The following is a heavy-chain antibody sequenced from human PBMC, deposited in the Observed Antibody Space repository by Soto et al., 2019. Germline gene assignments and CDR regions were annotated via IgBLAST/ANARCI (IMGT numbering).Heavy chain of an antibody. CDR1: GFTFSSYA. V-gene: IGHV3-23*01. Sequence: DVQLLQSGGGLVQPGGSLRLSCVASGFTFSSYAMSWVRQVPGKGLEWVSTISDGADSAYYVDSVKGRFTISRDNSKKTLYLQMNSLRAEDSAVYYCARPYGGKIGDAPDLWGPGTMVTVSS. CDR3: ARPYGGKIGDAPDL. D-gene: IGHD4-17*01. J-gene: IGHJ3*01. CDR2: ISDGADSA.